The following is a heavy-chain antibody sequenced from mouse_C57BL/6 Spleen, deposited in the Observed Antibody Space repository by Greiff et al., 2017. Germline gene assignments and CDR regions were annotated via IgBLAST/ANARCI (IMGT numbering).Heavy chain of an antibody. D-gene: IGHD2-4*01. CDR2: IYPRDGST. V-gene: IGHV1-85*01. CDR3: ARHYDYDEGDY. Sequence: VKLQESGPELVKPGASVKLSCKASGYTFTSSDINWVKQRPGQGLAWIGWIYPRDGSTKYNEKFKGKATLTVDTSSSTAYMELPSLTSEDSAVYFCARHYDYDEGDYWGQGTTLTVSS. CDR1: GYTFTSSD. J-gene: IGHJ2*01.